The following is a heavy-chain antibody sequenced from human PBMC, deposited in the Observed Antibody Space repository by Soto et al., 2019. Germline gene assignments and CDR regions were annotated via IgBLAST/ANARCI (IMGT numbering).Heavy chain of an antibody. J-gene: IGHJ4*02. CDR1: GGSFSGYY. CDR2: INHSGST. D-gene: IGHD1-26*01. CDR3: ARPYREGGSYSHGLVPSAH. V-gene: IGHV4-34*01. Sequence: QVQLQQWGAGLLKPSETLSLTCAVYGGSFSGYYWSWIRQPPGKGLEWIGEINHSGSTNYNPSLRTRVNISVDTSKNQFSLKLSSVTAADSAVYYWARPYREGGSYSHGLVPSAHWGQGPLVTYSS.